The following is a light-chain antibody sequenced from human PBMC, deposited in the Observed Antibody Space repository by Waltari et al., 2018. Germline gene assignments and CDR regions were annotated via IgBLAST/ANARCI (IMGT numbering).Light chain of an antibody. CDR1: QRILFSAYNKSF. J-gene: IGKJ2*01. Sequence: DIVMTQSPDYLAVALGEGATINCKSSQRILFSAYNKSFLNWYQQRPRQPPRLLLYWASTRASGSPDRSSGSCAGTDFTLTISVLQTEDVAIYYCQQFYHAPQTFGQGTKVEIK. V-gene: IGKV4-1*01. CDR3: QQFYHAPQT. CDR2: WAS.